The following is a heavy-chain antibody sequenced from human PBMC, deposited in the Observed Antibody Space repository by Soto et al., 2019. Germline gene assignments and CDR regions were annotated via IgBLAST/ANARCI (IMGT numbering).Heavy chain of an antibody. Sequence: GGSLRLSCAASGFTFSSYAMSWVRQAPGKGLEWVSAISGSGGSTYYADSVKGRFTISRDNSKNTLYLQMNSLRAEDTAVYYCAKGSIAGATHWGLFDYSGPGTMVTVYS. CDR2: ISGSGGST. J-gene: IGHJ4*02. V-gene: IGHV3-23*01. D-gene: IGHD1-26*01. CDR3: AKGSIAGATHWGLFDY. CDR1: GFTFSSYA.